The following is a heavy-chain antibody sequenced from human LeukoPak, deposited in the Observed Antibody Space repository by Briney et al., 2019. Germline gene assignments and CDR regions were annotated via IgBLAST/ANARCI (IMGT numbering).Heavy chain of an antibody. CDR1: GYTLTELS. D-gene: IGHD4-17*01. CDR3: ATSETTVTTSGLSAFAI. CDR2: FDPEDGET. Sequence: ASVKVSCKVSGYTLTELSMHWVRQAPGKGLEWMGGFDPEDGETIYAQKFQGRVTMTEDTSTDTAYMELSSLRSEDTAVYYCATSETTVTTSGLSAFAIWGQGTMVTVSS. J-gene: IGHJ3*02. V-gene: IGHV1-24*01.